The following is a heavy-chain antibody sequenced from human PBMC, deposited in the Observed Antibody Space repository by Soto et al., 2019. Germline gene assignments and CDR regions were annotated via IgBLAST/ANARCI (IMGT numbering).Heavy chain of an antibody. CDR2: IVVGSSNT. CDR1: GFSFASSA. J-gene: IGHJ3*01. D-gene: IGHD3-22*01. CDR3: ARDNYYDSSGYS. V-gene: IGHV1-58*01. Sequence: SVKVSCKASGFSFASSALQWVRQTRGQRLEWIGWIVVGSSNTHYAQEFQERVTITRDMSTSTVYLELSSLRSEDTAVYYCARDNYYDSSGYSWGQGTMVTVSS.